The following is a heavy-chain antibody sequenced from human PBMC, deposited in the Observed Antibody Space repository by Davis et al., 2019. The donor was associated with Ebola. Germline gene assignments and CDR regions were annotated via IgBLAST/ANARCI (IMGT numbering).Heavy chain of an antibody. Sequence: ASVKVSCKVYEYTLTELPMHWVRQAPGKGLEWMGGFDPEDGETIYAQKFQGRVTMTEDTSTDTAYMELSRLRSEDTAVYYWATGEYSYGRDYYFGIDVWGQGTTVTVSS. V-gene: IGHV1-24*01. J-gene: IGHJ6*02. CDR2: FDPEDGET. D-gene: IGHD5-18*01. CDR3: ATGEYSYGRDYYFGIDV. CDR1: EYTLTELP.